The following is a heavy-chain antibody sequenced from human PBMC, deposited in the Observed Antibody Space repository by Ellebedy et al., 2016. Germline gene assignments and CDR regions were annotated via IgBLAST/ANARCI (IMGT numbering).Heavy chain of an antibody. CDR2: ISGDGGKT. CDR3: RQGHYADY. Sequence: GGSLRLXXATSGLPFRMFFMSWVRQTPGKGLEWVSTISGDGGKTYVADSVKGRFTISRDNSRNTVYLQMNSLGVDDTGVYDCRQGHYADYWGQGTLVTVSS. D-gene: IGHD3-16*01. V-gene: IGHV3-23*01. J-gene: IGHJ4*02. CDR1: GLPFRMFF.